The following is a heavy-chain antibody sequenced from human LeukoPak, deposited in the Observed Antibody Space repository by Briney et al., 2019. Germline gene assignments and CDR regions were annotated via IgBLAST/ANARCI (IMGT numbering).Heavy chain of an antibody. V-gene: IGHV5-51*01. CDR1: GYSFTNYW. J-gene: IGHJ5*02. D-gene: IGHD1-26*01. Sequence: GESLKISCKASGYSFTNYWIGWVSQLPGKGLAWMGIIYPSDSDTRYNPSFQGQVTISVDKSISTAYLQWSSLKASDTAMYYCARHVGSVTTQPWFDPWGQGTLVIVSS. CDR3: ARHVGSVTTQPWFDP. CDR2: IYPSDSDT.